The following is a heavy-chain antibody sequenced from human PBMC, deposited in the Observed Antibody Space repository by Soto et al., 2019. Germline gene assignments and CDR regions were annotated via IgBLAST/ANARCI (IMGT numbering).Heavy chain of an antibody. J-gene: IGHJ4*02. D-gene: IGHD2-8*01. CDR3: ARERCTNGVCYKVLRFDY. CDR1: GGTFSSYT. CDR2: IIPIPGIA. Sequence: VQLVQSGAEVKKPGSSVKVSCKASGGTFSSYTISWVRQAPGQGLEWMGRIIPIPGIANYAQKFQGRVTITADKSTSTAYMELSSLRSEDTAVYYCARERCTNGVCYKVLRFDYWVQGTLVTVSS. V-gene: IGHV1-69*08.